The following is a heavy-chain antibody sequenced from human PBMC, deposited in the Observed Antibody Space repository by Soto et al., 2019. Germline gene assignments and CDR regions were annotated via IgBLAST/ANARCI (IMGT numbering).Heavy chain of an antibody. CDR2: ISYDGSNK. V-gene: IGHV3-30*18. CDR1: GFTFSSYG. CDR3: AKDKAAPSPYYYYYYMDV. Sequence: GGSLRLSCAASGFTFSSYGMHWVRQAPGKGLEWVAVISYDGSNKYYADSVKGRFTISRDNSKNTLYLQMNSLRAEDTAVYYCAKDKAAPSPYYYYYYMDVWGKGTTVTVSS. D-gene: IGHD6-6*01. J-gene: IGHJ6*03.